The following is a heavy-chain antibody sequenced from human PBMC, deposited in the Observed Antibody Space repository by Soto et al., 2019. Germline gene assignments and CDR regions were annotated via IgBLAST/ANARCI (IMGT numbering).Heavy chain of an antibody. J-gene: IGHJ4*02. CDR2: ISAYNGNT. CDR3: ASGAWYSSSWYSGY. V-gene: IGHV1-18*01. D-gene: IGHD6-13*01. Sequence: ASVKVSCKASGYTFTSYGISWVRQAPVQGLEWMGWISAYNGNTNYAQKLQGRVTMTTDTSKSTAYMELRSLRSDDTAVYYCASGAWYSSSWYSGYWGQGTLVTVSS. CDR1: GYTFTSYG.